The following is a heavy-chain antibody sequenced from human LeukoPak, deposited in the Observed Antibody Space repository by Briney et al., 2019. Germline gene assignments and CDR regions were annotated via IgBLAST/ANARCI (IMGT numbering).Heavy chain of an antibody. J-gene: IGHJ5*02. D-gene: IGHD4-17*01. CDR3: ARGLTTVTTALSWFDP. Sequence: PSETLSLTCAVYGGSFSGYYWSWIRQPPGKGLEWIGEINHSGSTNYNPSLKSRVTISVDTSKNQFSLKLSSVTAADTAVYYCARGLTTVTTALSWFDPWGQGTLVTVSS. CDR2: INHSGST. CDR1: GGSFSGYY. V-gene: IGHV4-34*01.